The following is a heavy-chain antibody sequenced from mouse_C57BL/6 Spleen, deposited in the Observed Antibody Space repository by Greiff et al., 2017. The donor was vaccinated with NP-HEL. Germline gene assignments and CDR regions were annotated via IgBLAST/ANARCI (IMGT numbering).Heavy chain of an antibody. CDR1: GYSITSGYY. J-gene: IGHJ4*01. Sequence: EVQVVESGPGLVKPSQSLSLTCSVTGYSITSGYYWNWIRQFPGTKLEWMGYISYDGSNNYNPSLKNRIPITRDTSKNQFFLKLNSVTTEDTATYYCARVPLRPTYYFDYWGQGTSVTVSS. CDR2: ISYDGSN. D-gene: IGHD1-2*01. CDR3: ARVPLRPTYYFDY. V-gene: IGHV3-6*01.